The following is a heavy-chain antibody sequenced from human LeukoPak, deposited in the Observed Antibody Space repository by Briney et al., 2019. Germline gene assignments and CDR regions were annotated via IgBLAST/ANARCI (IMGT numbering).Heavy chain of an antibody. CDR1: GFTFSSYA. Sequence: GRSLRLSCAASGFTFSSYAMHWVRQAPGKGLKWVAVISYDGSNKYYADSVKGRFTISRDNSKNTLYLQMNSLRAEDTAVYYCARGQYLAPAFDIWGQGTMVTVSS. CDR2: ISYDGSNK. J-gene: IGHJ3*02. D-gene: IGHD2-2*02. V-gene: IGHV3-30-3*01. CDR3: ARGQYLAPAFDI.